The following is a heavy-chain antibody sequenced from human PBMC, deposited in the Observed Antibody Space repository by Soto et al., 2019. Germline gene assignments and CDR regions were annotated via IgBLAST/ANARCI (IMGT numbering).Heavy chain of an antibody. J-gene: IGHJ6*02. Sequence: PSETLSLTCAVPGGSISSGGYSWSWIRQPPGKGLEWIGYIYHSGSTYYNPSLKSRVTISVDRSKNQFSLKLSSVTAADTAVYYCARDLDGMDVWGQGTTVTVSS. CDR1: GGSISSGGYS. CDR2: IYHSGST. CDR3: ARDLDGMDV. V-gene: IGHV4-30-2*01.